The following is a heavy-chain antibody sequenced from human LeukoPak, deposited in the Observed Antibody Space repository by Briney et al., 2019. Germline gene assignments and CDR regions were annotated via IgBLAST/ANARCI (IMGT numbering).Heavy chain of an antibody. D-gene: IGHD3-10*01. J-gene: IGHJ4*02. Sequence: GGSQRLSCAASGFTFSSYSMNWVRQAPGKGLEWVSHISSSSSTRYYADSVKGRFTLSRDNAKNSLYLQMNSLRAEDTAVYYCARAGFTFSDYFGSFFDYWGQGTLVTVSS. CDR1: GFTFSSYS. CDR2: ISSSSSTR. CDR3: ARAGFTFSDYFGSFFDY. V-gene: IGHV3-48*01.